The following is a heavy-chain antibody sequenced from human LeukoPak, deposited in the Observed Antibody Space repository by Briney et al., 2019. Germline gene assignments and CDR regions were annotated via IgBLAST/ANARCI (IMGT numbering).Heavy chain of an antibody. J-gene: IGHJ4*02. Sequence: VASVKVSCMASGGSFSSYAISWVRHAPGQGLEWMGGIIPIFGTANYAQTFQGRVTITADESTSTAYMELRSLRIEDTGVYYCARVILAGYYEGYFDYWGQGTLVTVSS. CDR2: IIPIFGTA. CDR1: GGSFSSYA. CDR3: ARVILAGYYEGYFDY. V-gene: IGHV1-69*13. D-gene: IGHD3-9*01.